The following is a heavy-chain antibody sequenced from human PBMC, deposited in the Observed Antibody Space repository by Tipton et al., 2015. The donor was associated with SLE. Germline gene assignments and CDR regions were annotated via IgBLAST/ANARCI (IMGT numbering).Heavy chain of an antibody. D-gene: IGHD2-15*01. J-gene: IGHJ4*02. CDR1: GGSISSHY. CDR2: ISNSETT. CDR3: AGAWQGYCSGGTCYVLDY. V-gene: IGHV4-59*11. Sequence: TLSLTCTVSGGSISSHYWGWLRQAPWKGLEWSGYISNSETTSYNPSLKSRVTISLDTSKNQCSLKLRSVTAADTAVYYCAGAWQGYCSGGTCYVLDYWGQGTLVTVSS.